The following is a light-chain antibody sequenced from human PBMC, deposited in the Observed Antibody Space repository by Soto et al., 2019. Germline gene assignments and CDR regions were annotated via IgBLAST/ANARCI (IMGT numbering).Light chain of an antibody. J-gene: IGKJ1*01. Sequence: DIPITQSPSTLSASVGDTVTVTCRASQSVSGWLDWYQQKPGEAPKLLIYDVSALPRGVPSRFSGSGSGTKFPLTIASLQPDDGATYYCQQYETFSGTFGPGTKVEI. V-gene: IGKV1-5*01. CDR3: QQYETFSGT. CDR2: DVS. CDR1: QSVSGW.